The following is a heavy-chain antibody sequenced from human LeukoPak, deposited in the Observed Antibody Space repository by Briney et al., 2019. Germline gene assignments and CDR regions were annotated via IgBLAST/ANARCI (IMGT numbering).Heavy chain of an antibody. CDR1: GFTFSSYS. J-gene: IGHJ4*02. V-gene: IGHV3-21*01. CDR2: ISSDSSHI. D-gene: IGHD2-2*01. CDR3: ARGGVVVPATTHILARHFDY. Sequence: PGGSLRLSCAASGFTFSSYSMNWVRQAPGEGLEWVSSISSDSSHIYYADSVKGRFTISRDNAKNSLYLQMNSLRAEDTAVYYCARGGVVVPATTHILARHFDYWGQGTLVTVSS.